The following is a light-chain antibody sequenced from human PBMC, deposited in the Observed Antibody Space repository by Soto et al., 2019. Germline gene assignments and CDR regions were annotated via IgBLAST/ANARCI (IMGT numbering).Light chain of an antibody. CDR1: QSVCVW. V-gene: IGKV1-5*03. Sequence: DIQMTQSPSPLSASVGDRVTITCRALQSVCVWLAWYQQRPGKAPKLLIYKASTLENGVPSRFSGSGSGTEFSLTIRGLQPDDFATYYCQHYSNYSTWTFGQGTKVVIK. CDR3: QHYSNYSTWT. CDR2: KAS. J-gene: IGKJ1*01.